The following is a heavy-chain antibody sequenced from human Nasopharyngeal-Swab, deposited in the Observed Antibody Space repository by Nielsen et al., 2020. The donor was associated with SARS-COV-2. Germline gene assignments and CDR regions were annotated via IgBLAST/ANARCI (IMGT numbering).Heavy chain of an antibody. CDR3: ARTNVPYYDVSSGPKVHYYMDV. V-gene: IGHV1-18*04. Sequence: ASVKVSCKASGYTFTHYGISWVLQAPGQGLEWMVSISGYNGNTNYAQKFQGRVTMTTDTSTRTAYMELRSLRSDDTAVYYCARTNVPYYDVSSGPKVHYYMDVWGEGTTVTVSS. J-gene: IGHJ6*03. CDR2: ISGYNGNT. CDR1: GYTFTHYG. D-gene: IGHD3-3*01.